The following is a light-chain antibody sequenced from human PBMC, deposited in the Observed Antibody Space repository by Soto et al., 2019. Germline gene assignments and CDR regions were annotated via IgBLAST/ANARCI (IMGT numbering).Light chain of an antibody. CDR3: AAWDDSLSGVV. J-gene: IGLJ2*01. Sequence: QAVVTQPPSASGTPGQRVTISCSGSSSNIGSNYVYWYQQLPGTAPKLLIYRNNQRPSGVPDRFSGSKSGTSASLAISGLRSEDDADYYCAAWDDSLSGVVFCGGTKVTV. CDR1: SSNIGSNY. CDR2: RNN. V-gene: IGLV1-47*01.